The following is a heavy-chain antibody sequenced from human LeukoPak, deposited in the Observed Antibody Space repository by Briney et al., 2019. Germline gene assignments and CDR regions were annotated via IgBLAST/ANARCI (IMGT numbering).Heavy chain of an antibody. CDR3: AREGVYGSTDAFDI. Sequence: EASVKVSCKASGYTFTSYDINWVRQATGQGLEWMGWMNPNSGNTGYAQKFQGRVTITRNTSISTAYMELSSLGSEDTAVYYCAREGVYGSTDAFDIWGQGTMVTVSS. D-gene: IGHD3-10*01. CDR2: MNPNSGNT. V-gene: IGHV1-8*03. J-gene: IGHJ3*02. CDR1: GYTFTSYD.